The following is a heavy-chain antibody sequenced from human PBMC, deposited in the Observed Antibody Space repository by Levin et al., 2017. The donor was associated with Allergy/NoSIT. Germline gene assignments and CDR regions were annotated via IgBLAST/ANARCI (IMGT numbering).Heavy chain of an antibody. CDR1: GFTFSDYY. Sequence: GGSLRLSCAASGFTFSDYYMNWIRQAPGKGLEWVSYISSTGTYTNYADSVKGRFTISRDNAKNSLYLQMSSLRAEDTAVYYCAREVLAGLDWGQGTLVTVSS. CDR3: AREVLAGLD. D-gene: IGHD4/OR15-4a*01. J-gene: IGHJ4*02. CDR2: ISSTGTYT. V-gene: IGHV3-11*05.